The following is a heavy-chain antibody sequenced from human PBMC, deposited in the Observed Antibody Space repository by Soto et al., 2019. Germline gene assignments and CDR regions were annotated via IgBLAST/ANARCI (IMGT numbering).Heavy chain of an antibody. J-gene: IGHJ6*02. CDR2: IKPSGGIT. D-gene: IGHD6-13*01. V-gene: IGHV1-46*01. CDR1: GYTFTSFY. CDR3: ASSTAFSSSWYGIPPDPSQGMDV. Sequence: QMQLVQSGAEVKRPGASVRVSCKSSGYTFTSFYIHWVRQAPGQGLEWLGLIKPSGGITNFAQRFQGIDTMTRHMSTNTPSMELSSLKSDDTDVYACASSTAFSSSWYGIPPDPSQGMDVWGQGTTVTVS.